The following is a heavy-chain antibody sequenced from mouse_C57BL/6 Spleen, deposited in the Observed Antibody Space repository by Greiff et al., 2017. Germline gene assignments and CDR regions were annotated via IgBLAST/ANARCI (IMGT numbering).Heavy chain of an antibody. CDR2: INPSNGGT. CDR3: ARPLMTTVGFRFDY. Sequence: QVQLQQPGTELVKPGASVKLSCKASGYTFTSYWMHWVKQRPGQGLEWIGNINPSNGGTNYNEKFKSKATLTVDKSSSTASMLLRSLTSGDAAVDYGARPLMTTVGFRFDYWGQGTTLTVSS. J-gene: IGHJ2*01. D-gene: IGHD1-1*01. CDR1: GYTFTSYW. V-gene: IGHV1-53*01.